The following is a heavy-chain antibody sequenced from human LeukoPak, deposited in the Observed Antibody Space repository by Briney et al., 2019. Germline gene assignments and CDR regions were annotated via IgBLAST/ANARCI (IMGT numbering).Heavy chain of an antibody. V-gene: IGHV4-34*01. D-gene: IGHD4-23*01. Sequence: SETLSLTCAVYGGSFSGYYWSWIRQPPGKGLEWIGEINHSGSTNYNPSLKSRVTISVDTSKNQFSLKLSSVTAADTAVYYCARFPNYGGKDYWGQGTLVTVSS. CDR1: GGSFSGYY. J-gene: IGHJ4*02. CDR3: ARFPNYGGKDY. CDR2: INHSGST.